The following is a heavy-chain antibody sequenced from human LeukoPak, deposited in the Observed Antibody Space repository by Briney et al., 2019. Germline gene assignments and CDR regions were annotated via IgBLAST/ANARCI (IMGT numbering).Heavy chain of an antibody. Sequence: PSETLSLTCTVSGGSILSGNWWNWVRQPPGKGLEWIGEIYHGGSTNYNPSLKSRVTISVDKSKSQFSLRLISVTAADTAAYYCARMEVAAGSNWLDPWGQGTLVTVSS. D-gene: IGHD6-13*01. J-gene: IGHJ5*02. CDR3: ARMEVAAGSNWLDP. V-gene: IGHV4-4*02. CDR1: GGSILSGNW. CDR2: IYHGGST.